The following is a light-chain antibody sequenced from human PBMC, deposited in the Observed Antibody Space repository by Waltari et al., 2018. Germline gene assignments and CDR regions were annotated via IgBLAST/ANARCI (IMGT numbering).Light chain of an antibody. V-gene: IGKV3-15*01. CDR1: QSVSSN. CDR3: QQYNNWPIFT. CDR2: GAS. Sequence: IVLPQSPVTQSVSTAERATLSCRASQSVSSNLAWYQQKPGKAPKLLIYGASTRATGIPARFSGSGSGTEFTLTISSMQSEDFAVYYCQQYNNWPIFTFGPGTKVDIK. J-gene: IGKJ3*01.